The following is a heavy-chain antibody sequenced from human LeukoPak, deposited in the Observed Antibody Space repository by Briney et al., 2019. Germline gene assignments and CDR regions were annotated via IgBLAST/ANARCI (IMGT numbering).Heavy chain of an antibody. V-gene: IGHV1-18*01. CDR3: ARVVITTPNYYYYGMDV. CDR2: ISAYNGNT. J-gene: IGHJ6*02. CDR1: GYTFTSYG. D-gene: IGHD3-22*01. Sequence: GASAKVSCKASGYTFTSYGISWVRQAPGQGLEWMGWISAYNGNTNYAQKLQGRVTMTTDTSTSTAYMELRSLRSDDTAVYYCARVVITTPNYYYYGMDVWGQGTTVTVSS.